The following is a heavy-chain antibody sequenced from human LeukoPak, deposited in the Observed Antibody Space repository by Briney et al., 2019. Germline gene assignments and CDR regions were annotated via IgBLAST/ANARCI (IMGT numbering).Heavy chain of an antibody. Sequence: SETLSLTCTVSGGSISSYYWSWIRQPAGKGLEWIGRIYTSGSTNYNPSLKSRVTMSVDTSKNQFSLKLSSVTAADTAVYYCARDQYYYDSSGYYRFDYWGQGTLVTVSS. V-gene: IGHV4-4*07. CDR1: GGSISSYY. CDR2: IYTSGST. CDR3: ARDQYYYDSSGYYRFDY. J-gene: IGHJ4*02. D-gene: IGHD3-22*01.